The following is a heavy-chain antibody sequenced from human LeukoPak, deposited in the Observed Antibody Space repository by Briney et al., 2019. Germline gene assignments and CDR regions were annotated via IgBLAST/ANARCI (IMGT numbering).Heavy chain of an antibody. CDR3: AKASSSWLVPSLYYFDY. J-gene: IGHJ4*02. Sequence: GGSLRLSCAASGFTFSSYAISWVRQAPGKGLEWVSAISGSGGSTYYADSVKGRFTISRDNSKNTLYLQMNSLRAEDTAVYYCAKASSSWLVPSLYYFDYWGQGPLVTVSS. V-gene: IGHV3-23*01. CDR2: ISGSGGST. D-gene: IGHD6-13*01. CDR1: GFTFSSYA.